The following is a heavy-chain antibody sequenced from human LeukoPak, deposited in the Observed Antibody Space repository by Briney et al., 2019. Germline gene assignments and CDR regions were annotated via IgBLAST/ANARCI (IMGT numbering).Heavy chain of an antibody. CDR1: GFIFSSYW. Sequence: GGSLRLSCAASGFIFSSYWMSWVRQAPGKGLEWVANIKQDGSEKYYMDSVKGRFTISRDNAKNSLYLQMNSLRAEDTAVYYCAREAAAAHPDYWGQGTLVVVSA. D-gene: IGHD6-13*01. CDR2: IKQDGSEK. J-gene: IGHJ4*02. V-gene: IGHV3-7*05. CDR3: AREAAAAHPDY.